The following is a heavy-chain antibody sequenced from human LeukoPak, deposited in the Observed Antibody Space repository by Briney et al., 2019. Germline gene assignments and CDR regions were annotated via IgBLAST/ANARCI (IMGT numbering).Heavy chain of an antibody. D-gene: IGHD1-14*01. CDR1: GFTFSYYW. V-gene: IGHV3-74*01. CDR3: GSGITEEDSVAIEH. Sequence: TGGSLRLSCAASGFTFSYYWMHWVRQAPGKGLVWVSRVNADESRAIIADSVKGRFTISRDNARDTVYLQMNSLSVEDTAVYFCGSGITEEDSVAIEHWGQGTLVTVSS. CDR2: VNADESRA. J-gene: IGHJ1*01.